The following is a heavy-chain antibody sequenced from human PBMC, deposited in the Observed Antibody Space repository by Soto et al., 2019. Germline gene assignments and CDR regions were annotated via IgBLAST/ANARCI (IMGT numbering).Heavy chain of an antibody. J-gene: IGHJ4*02. CDR2: IYWDDDR. V-gene: IGHV2-5*02. CDR1: GFSLSTTTVG. D-gene: IGHD3-16*01. CDR3: AQITPVGFKGYYFDY. Sequence: QITLKESGPTLVKPTQTLTLTCTLSGFSLSTTTVGVGWIRQPPGKALEWLALIYWDDDRRYIPSLKNRLTIXKDTSGGQVVLTMTNVDPVDTATYYWAQITPVGFKGYYFDYWGPGILVTVSS.